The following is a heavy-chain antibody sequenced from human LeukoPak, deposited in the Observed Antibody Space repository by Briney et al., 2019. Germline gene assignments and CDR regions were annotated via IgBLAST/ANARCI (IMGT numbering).Heavy chain of an antibody. J-gene: IGHJ5*02. CDR2: IYTSGST. CDR1: GGSISSYY. Sequence: SETLSLTCTVSGGSISSYYWSWIRQPPGKGLEWIGYIYTSGSTNYNPSLKSRVTISVDTSKNQFSLKLSSVTAADTAVHYCARTLTPGYCSSTSCYQGWFDPWGQGTLVTVSS. D-gene: IGHD2-2*03. CDR3: ARTLTPGYCSSTSCYQGWFDP. V-gene: IGHV4-4*09.